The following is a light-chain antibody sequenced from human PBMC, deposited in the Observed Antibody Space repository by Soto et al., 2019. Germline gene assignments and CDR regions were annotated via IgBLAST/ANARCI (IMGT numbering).Light chain of an antibody. Sequence: QSVLTQPASVSGSPGQSITISCTGTSSDIGDYTHVSWYQQHPGKAPKLIISEVNKRPSGVSYRFSGSKSGNTASLTISGLQGEDEADYYCCSFAGSYYVFGTGTKLTVL. CDR3: CSFAGSYYV. V-gene: IGLV2-23*02. CDR1: SSDIGDYTH. CDR2: EVN. J-gene: IGLJ1*01.